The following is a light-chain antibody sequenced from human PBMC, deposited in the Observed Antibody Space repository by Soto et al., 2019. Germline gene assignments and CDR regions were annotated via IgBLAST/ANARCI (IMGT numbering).Light chain of an antibody. J-gene: IGKJ1*01. CDR2: GAS. V-gene: IGKV3-20*01. Sequence: EIVLTQSPGTLSFSPGERATLSCRASQSVSSSYLAWYQQQPGQAPWLLIYGASSRATGIPDRFSGSRSGTDFTLTISRPEPEDFAVYYCQQYGSSSWTFGQGTRWIS. CDR3: QQYGSSSWT. CDR1: QSVSSSY.